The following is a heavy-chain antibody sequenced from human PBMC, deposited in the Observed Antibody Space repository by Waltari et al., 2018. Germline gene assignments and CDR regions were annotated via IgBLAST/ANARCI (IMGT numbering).Heavy chain of an antibody. J-gene: IGHJ3*01. CDR2: MSYTGST. CDR3: ATYIGASVGTAAFDV. Sequence: QLQLQESGPGLVKPSETLSLTCSVSGVSITSNRHYWGWIRQPPGQGLEGIGTMSYTGSTYSSPALESRVTVSRDTSTTQLSLKLVSVTAADTAVYYCATYIGASVGTAAFDVWGQGTMVAVSS. V-gene: IGHV4-39*01. CDR1: GVSITSNRHY. D-gene: IGHD1-1*01.